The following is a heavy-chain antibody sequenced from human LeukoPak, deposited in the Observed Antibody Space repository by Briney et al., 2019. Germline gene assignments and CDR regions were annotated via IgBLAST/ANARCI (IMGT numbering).Heavy chain of an antibody. CDR3: ATDLNWGFDY. J-gene: IGHJ4*02. CDR1: GFTFTCYS. Sequence: GGSLRLSCAASGFTFTCYSXNWVXQAPGXXLEWVSYIGISSSTIYYADSVKGRFIISRDNAKNSLYLQMNSLRDEDTAVYYCATDLNWGFDYWGQGALVTVSS. V-gene: IGHV3-48*02. CDR2: IGISSSTI. D-gene: IGHD7-27*01.